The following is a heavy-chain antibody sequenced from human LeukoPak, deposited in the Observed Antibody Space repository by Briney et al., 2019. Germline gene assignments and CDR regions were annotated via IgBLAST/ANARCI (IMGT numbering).Heavy chain of an antibody. CDR3: ARDPFATQKWNDRGDY. J-gene: IGHJ4*02. CDR2: IYSGGST. Sequence: GGSLRLSCAASGFTVSSNYMSWVRQAPGKGLEWVSVIYSGGSTYYADSVKGRFTISRDNSKNTLYLQMNSLRAEDTAVYYCARDPFATQKWNDRGDYWGQGTLVTVSS. D-gene: IGHD1-1*01. CDR1: GFTVSSNY. V-gene: IGHV3-53*01.